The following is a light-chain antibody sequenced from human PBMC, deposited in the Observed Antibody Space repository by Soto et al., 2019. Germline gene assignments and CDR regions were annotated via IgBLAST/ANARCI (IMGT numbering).Light chain of an antibody. CDR1: QSVSSIY. V-gene: IGKV3-20*01. Sequence: EMVLTQSPGTLSLSPGERATLSCRPSQSVSSIYLDWFQQKPGQAPRLLIYAASSRASGIPDRFSGGASATDFTLTISRLQPEDFAVYYCRHYVNSQWTFGQGTKVEIK. CDR3: RHYVNSQWT. CDR2: AAS. J-gene: IGKJ1*01.